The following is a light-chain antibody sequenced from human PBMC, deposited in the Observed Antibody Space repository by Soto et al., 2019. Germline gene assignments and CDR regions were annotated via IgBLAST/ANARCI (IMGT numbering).Light chain of an antibody. CDR1: SGHSSYA. J-gene: IGLJ3*02. Sequence: QSVLTQSPSASASLGASVKLTCTLSSGHSSYAIAWHQQQPEKGPRYLMKLNSDGSHSKGDGIPDRFSGSSSGAVRYLTISRLQAGGGADYYRPTWGTGIQVFGGGTKVTVL. V-gene: IGLV4-69*01. CDR2: LNSDGSH. CDR3: PTWGTGIQV.